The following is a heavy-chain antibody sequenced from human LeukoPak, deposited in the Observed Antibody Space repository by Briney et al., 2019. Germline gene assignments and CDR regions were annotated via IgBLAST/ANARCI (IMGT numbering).Heavy chain of an antibody. CDR2: IYTSGST. Sequence: SETLSLTCTVSGGSISSYYWSWIRQPAGKGLEWIGRIYTSGSTNYNPSLKSRVTMSVDTSKNQFSLKLSSVTAADTAVYYCARGGWGLRPGVWYFDLWGRGTLVTVPS. J-gene: IGHJ2*01. D-gene: IGHD4-17*01. V-gene: IGHV4-4*07. CDR3: ARGGWGLRPGVWYFDL. CDR1: GGSISSYY.